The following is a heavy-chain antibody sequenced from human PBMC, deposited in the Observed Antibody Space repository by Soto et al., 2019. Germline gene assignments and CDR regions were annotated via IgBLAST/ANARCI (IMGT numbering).Heavy chain of an antibody. Sequence: SETLSLTCTVSGYSISSGYYWGWIRQPPGKGLEWIGSIYHSGSTYYNPSLKSRVTISVDTSKNQFSLKLSSVTAADTAVYYCARVGDEGYGYYGDYYYYGMDVWGQGTTVTVSS. CDR3: ARVGDEGYGYYGDYYYYGMDV. V-gene: IGHV4-38-2*02. D-gene: IGHD4-17*01. CDR2: IYHSGST. J-gene: IGHJ6*02. CDR1: GYSISSGYY.